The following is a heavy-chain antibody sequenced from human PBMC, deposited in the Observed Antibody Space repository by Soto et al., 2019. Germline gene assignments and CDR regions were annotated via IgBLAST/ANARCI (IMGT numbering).Heavy chain of an antibody. D-gene: IGHD6-13*01. Sequence: PGGSLRLSCAASGLLVSNNYMSWVRQAPGKGLEWVSIMYSGGTTYYADSVEGRFTMSRDDSKNMVYLQMNSLRVEDTAVYYCARDGYSSNWCVLPGPATLVTVS. CDR1: GLLVSNNY. CDR3: ARDGYSSNWCVL. V-gene: IGHV3-53*01. J-gene: IGHJ5*02. CDR2: MYSGGTT.